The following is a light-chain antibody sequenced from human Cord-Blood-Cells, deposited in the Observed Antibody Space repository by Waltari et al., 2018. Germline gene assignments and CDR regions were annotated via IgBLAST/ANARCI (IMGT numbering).Light chain of an antibody. J-gene: IGLJ3*02. CDR3: SSYTSSSTRV. Sequence: QSALTQPASVSGSPGQSITLSCTGTSSDVGGYNSVSRYQQHPGKAPKLMIYAVSNRPSGVSNRFSGSKSGNTASLTISGLQAEDEADYYCSSYTSSSTRVFGGGTKLTVL. CDR1: SSDVGGYNS. V-gene: IGLV2-14*03. CDR2: AVS.